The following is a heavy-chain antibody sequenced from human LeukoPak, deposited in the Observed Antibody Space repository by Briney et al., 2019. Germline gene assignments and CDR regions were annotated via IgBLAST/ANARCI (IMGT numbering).Heavy chain of an antibody. V-gene: IGHV3-23*01. CDR3: GGSGSYYRLDY. D-gene: IGHD3-10*01. CDR1: GFSFSTYV. Sequence: GGSLRLSCAASGFSFSTYVLTWFRQPPGKGLEWVSAISGSGGSTYNADSVKGRFTLSRDNSKNTLYLQMNSLRAEDTAVYYCGGSGSYYRLDYWGQGTLVTVSS. J-gene: IGHJ4*02. CDR2: ISGSGGST.